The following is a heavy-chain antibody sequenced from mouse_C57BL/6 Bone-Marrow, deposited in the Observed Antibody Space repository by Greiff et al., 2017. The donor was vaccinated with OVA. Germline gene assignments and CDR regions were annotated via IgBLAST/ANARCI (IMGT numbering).Heavy chain of an antibody. CDR1: GYTFTSYG. CDR2: IYPRSGNT. D-gene: IGHD2-1*01. V-gene: IGHV1-81*01. CDR3: ARAGYYGNIYYYAMDY. J-gene: IGHJ4*01. Sequence: QVQLQPSGAELARPGASVKLSCKASGYTFTSYGIRWVKQRTGQGLEWIGEIYPRSGNTYYNEKFKGKATLTTAKSYSTAYMELRSRTSEDSVVYFSARAGYYGNIYYYAMDYWGQGTSVTVSS.